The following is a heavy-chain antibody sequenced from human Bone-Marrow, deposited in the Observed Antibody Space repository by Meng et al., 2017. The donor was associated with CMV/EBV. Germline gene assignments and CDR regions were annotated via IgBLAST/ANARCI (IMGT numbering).Heavy chain of an antibody. V-gene: IGHV1-24*01. D-gene: IGHD4-11*01. CDR3: ANDYRKGGDYYYGMDV. CDR2: FDPEDGET. J-gene: IGHJ6*02. Sequence: ASVKVSCKASGYTFTSYAMHWVRQAPGQRLEWMGGFDPEDGETIYAQKFQGRVTMTEDTSTDTAYMELSSLRSEDTAVYYCANDYRKGGDYYYGMDVWGQGTTVTVSS. CDR1: GYTFTSYA.